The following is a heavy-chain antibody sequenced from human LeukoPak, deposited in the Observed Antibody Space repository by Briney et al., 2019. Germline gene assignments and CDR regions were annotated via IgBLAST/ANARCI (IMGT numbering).Heavy chain of an antibody. D-gene: IGHD3-22*01. CDR2: ISYDGSNK. Sequence: GGSLRLSCAASGFTFSSYAMHWVRQAPGKGLEWVAVISYDGSNKYYADSVKGRFTISRDNSKNTLYLQMNSLRAEDTAVYYCARDSPGVVVTYYFGYWGQGTLVTVSS. CDR1: GFTFSSYA. CDR3: ARDSPGVVVTYYFGY. J-gene: IGHJ4*02. V-gene: IGHV3-30*04.